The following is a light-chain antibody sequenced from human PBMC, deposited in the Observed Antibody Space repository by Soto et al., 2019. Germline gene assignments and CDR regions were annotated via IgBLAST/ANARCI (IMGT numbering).Light chain of an antibody. V-gene: IGLV2-23*01. CDR1: SSDIGNYNL. CDR3: CSYSVNTLSPYV. J-gene: IGLJ1*01. CDR2: EGT. Sequence: QSLLTQPASVSGSPGQSITISCTGTSSDIGNYNLVSWYQQHPGKAPKVIIYEGTKRPSGVSNRFSGSKSGNTASLRISGLQAEDEAYYYCCSYSVNTLSPYVFGTGTKVTVL.